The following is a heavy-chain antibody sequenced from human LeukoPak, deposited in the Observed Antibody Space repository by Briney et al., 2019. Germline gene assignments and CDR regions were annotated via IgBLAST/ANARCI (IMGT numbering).Heavy chain of an antibody. CDR1: GFTFSSYE. CDR3: ARDDVGATSN. CDR2: ISSSGSTI. Sequence: GGSLTLSCAASGFTFSSYEMNWVRQAPGKGLEWVSYISSSGSTIYYADSVKGRFTISRDNAKNSLYLQMNSLRAEDTAVYYCARDDVGATSNWGQGTLVTVSS. D-gene: IGHD1-26*01. J-gene: IGHJ4*02. V-gene: IGHV3-48*03.